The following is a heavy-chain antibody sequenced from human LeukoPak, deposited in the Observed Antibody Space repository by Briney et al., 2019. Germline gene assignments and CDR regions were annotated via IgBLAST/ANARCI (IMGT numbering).Heavy chain of an antibody. CDR2: INPSGGST. J-gene: IGHJ4*02. V-gene: IGHV1-46*01. CDR3: ARAPSNYAYIDY. Sequence: ASVKVSCKASGYTFTSYYMHWVRQAPGQGLEWRGIINPSGGSTSYAQKFQGRVTMTRDMSTSTVYMELSSLRSEDTAVYYCARAPSNYAYIDYWGQGTLVTVSS. CDR1: GYTFTSYY. D-gene: IGHD4-11*01.